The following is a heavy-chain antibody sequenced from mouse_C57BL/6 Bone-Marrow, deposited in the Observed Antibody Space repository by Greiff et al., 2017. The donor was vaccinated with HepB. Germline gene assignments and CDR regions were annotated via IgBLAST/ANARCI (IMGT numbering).Heavy chain of an antibody. CDR2: IWSGGST. CDR3: ARILITTVAMDY. Sequence: VKLVESGPGLVQPSQSLSITCTVSGFSLTSYGVHWVRQSPGKGLEWLGVIWSGGSTDYNAAFISRLSISKDNSKSQVFFKMNSLQADDTAIYYCARILITTVAMDYWGQGTSVTVSS. J-gene: IGHJ4*01. CDR1: GFSLTSYG. D-gene: IGHD1-2*01. V-gene: IGHV2-2*01.